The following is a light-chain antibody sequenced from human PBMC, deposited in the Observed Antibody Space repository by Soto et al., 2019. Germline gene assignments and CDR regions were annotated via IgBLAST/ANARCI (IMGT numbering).Light chain of an antibody. V-gene: IGLV2-14*01. J-gene: IGLJ2*01. Sequence: QSVLTQPASVSASFGQSITISCTGTSSDVGGYNYVSWYQQHPGKAPKLMIYDASSRPSGVSNRFSGSKSGNTASLTISGLQAEDEADYYCSSYTSSNTVVFGGGTQLTVL. CDR2: DAS. CDR1: SSDVGGYNY. CDR3: SSYTSSNTVV.